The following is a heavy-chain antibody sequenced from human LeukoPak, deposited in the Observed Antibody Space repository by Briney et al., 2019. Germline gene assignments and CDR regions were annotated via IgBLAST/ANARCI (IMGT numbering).Heavy chain of an antibody. D-gene: IGHD6-13*01. V-gene: IGHV3-7*01. CDR1: GFSFTTYW. CDR3: ARDESWSFDY. Sequence: GGSLRLSCAASGFSFTTYWMTWVRQAPGKGPEWVANIKEDGSEKYYVDSVKGRFTVSRDNAKNSLFLQMNSLRAEDTAVYYCARDESWSFDYWGQGTLVTVSS. J-gene: IGHJ4*02. CDR2: IKEDGSEK.